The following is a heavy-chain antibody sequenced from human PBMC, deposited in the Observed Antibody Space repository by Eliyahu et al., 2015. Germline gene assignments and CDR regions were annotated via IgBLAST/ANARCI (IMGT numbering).Heavy chain of an antibody. V-gene: IGHV3-15*01. CDR3: TTRYIGNYGDVFAI. D-gene: IGHD1-26*01. Sequence: EVQLVESGGGLVKPGGSLRLSCAASGXXFXXAWMSWVRQAPGKGVEWVGRIKSKIDGGTTDYAAPVKGRFTISRDDSKNTLYLQMNSLKTEDTAAYYCTTRYIGNYGDVFAIWGQGTMVTVSS. CDR1: GXXFXXAW. J-gene: IGHJ3*02. CDR2: IKSKIDGGTT.